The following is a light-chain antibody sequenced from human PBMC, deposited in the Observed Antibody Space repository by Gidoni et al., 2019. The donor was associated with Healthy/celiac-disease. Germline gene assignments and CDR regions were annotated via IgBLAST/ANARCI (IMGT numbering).Light chain of an antibody. V-gene: IGKV1-39*01. Sequence: DIKMTQSPSSLSASVGDRVTITCRASQSISSYLNWYQQKPGKAPKLLIYAASSLQSGVPSRFSGSGSGTDFTLTISSLQPEDFATYYCQQRYSTPETFGQGTKVEIK. CDR3: QQRYSTPET. CDR2: AAS. CDR1: QSISSY. J-gene: IGKJ1*01.